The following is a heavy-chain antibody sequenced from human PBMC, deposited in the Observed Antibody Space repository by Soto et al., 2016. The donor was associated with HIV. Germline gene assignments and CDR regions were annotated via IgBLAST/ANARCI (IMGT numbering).Heavy chain of an antibody. V-gene: IGHV3-74*01. CDR1: GFTFSSYW. CDR3: ARVVDDSSGYSLFQH. D-gene: IGHD3-22*01. J-gene: IGHJ1*01. CDR2: INSDGSST. Sequence: EVQLVESGGGLVQPGGSLRLSCAASGFTFSSYWMHWVRQAPGKGLVWVSRINSDGSSTSYADSVKGRFTISRDNAKNTLYLQMNSLRAEDTAVYYCARVVDDSSGYSLFQHWGQGTLVTVSS.